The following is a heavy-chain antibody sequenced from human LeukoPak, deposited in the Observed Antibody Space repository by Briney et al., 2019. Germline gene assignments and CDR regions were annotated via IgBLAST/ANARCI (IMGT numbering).Heavy chain of an antibody. CDR3: ARGRRYYDILTGYQYYFDY. V-gene: IGHV1-8*02. D-gene: IGHD3-9*01. CDR2: MNPNSGNT. Sequence: ASVKVSCKASGYTFTSYGISWVRQAPGQGLEWMGWMNPNSGNTGYAQKFQGRVTMTRNTSISTAYMELSSLRSEDTAVYYCARGRRYYDILTGYQYYFDYWGQGTLVTVSS. J-gene: IGHJ4*02. CDR1: GYTFTSYG.